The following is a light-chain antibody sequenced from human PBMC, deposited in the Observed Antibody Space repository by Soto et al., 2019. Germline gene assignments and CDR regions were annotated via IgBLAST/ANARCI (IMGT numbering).Light chain of an antibody. CDR3: QQYNDWPPVT. Sequence: EIVMTQSPATLSVSPGERATLSCRASQNVSSNLAWYQQKPGQAPRLLIYGASTRATGIPARFSGSRSGTEFTLPISSLQSEDFALYYCQQYNDWPPVTFGYGTKVEIK. V-gene: IGKV3-15*01. J-gene: IGKJ1*01. CDR2: GAS. CDR1: QNVSSN.